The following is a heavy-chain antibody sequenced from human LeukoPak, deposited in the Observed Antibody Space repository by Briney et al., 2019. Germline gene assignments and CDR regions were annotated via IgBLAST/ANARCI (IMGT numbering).Heavy chain of an antibody. Sequence: PGGSLRLSCAASGFTVSSNYMSWVRQAPGKGLEWVSVIYSGGSTYYADSVKGRFTISRDNAKNSLYLQMNSLRAEDTAVYYCARGGSGRLSFLYWFDPWGQGTLVTVSS. J-gene: IGHJ5*02. CDR3: ARGGSGRLSFLYWFDP. CDR1: GFTVSSNY. V-gene: IGHV3-53*01. D-gene: IGHD1-14*01. CDR2: IYSGGST.